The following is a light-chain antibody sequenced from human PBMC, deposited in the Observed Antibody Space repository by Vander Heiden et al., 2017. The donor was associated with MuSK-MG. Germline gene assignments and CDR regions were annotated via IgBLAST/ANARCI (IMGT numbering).Light chain of an antibody. J-gene: IGKJ1*01. Sequence: DIQMTQSPPTASASVGDRVTITCRASQTISSWLAWYQQKPGKAPKLLIYDASSLESGVPSSFGGSGSGTEFTLTISSLQPDDFATYYCQQYSNYPWTFGQGAKVEIK. CDR3: QQYSNYPWT. CDR1: QTISSW. V-gene: IGKV1-5*01. CDR2: DAS.